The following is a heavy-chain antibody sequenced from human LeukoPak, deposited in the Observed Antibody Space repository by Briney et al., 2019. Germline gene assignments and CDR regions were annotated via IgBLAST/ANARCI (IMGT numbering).Heavy chain of an antibody. Sequence: GGSLRLSCAASGFTFSSYSMNWVRQAPGKGLEWVSSISSSSYIYYADSVKGRFTISRDNAKNSLFLQMNSLRTEDTALYYCAKDIDYGSGSYYKSLDYWGQGTLVTVSS. CDR2: ISSSSYI. V-gene: IGHV3-21*04. D-gene: IGHD3-10*01. CDR1: GFTFSSYS. J-gene: IGHJ4*02. CDR3: AKDIDYGSGSYYKSLDY.